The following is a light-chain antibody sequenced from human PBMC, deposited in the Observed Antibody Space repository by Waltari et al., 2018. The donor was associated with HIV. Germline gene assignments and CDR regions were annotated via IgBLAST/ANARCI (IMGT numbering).Light chain of an antibody. CDR1: SADIGSYNY. J-gene: IGLJ3*02. V-gene: IGLV2-14*03. CDR3: CSYTSTSTM. Sequence: QSALTQPAAVSGSPGPSNSISCTGTSADIGSYNYVSWYQQLPGKAPKLLIYDVNYRSSGVSNRFSGSKSGNTASLTISGLQAEDEADYYCCSYTSTSTMFGGGTKLTVL. CDR2: DVN.